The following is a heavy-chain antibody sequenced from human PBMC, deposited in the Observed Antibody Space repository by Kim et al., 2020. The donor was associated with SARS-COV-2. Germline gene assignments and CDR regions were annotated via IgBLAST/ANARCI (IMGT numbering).Heavy chain of an antibody. Sequence: AESVKGRFTISRDKSKTTLYLQMNSRRAEDTAVYYCAKDTYSIAAASSDYWGQGTLVTVSS. CDR3: AKDTYSIAAASSDY. V-gene: IGHV3-23*01. D-gene: IGHD6-13*01. J-gene: IGHJ4*02.